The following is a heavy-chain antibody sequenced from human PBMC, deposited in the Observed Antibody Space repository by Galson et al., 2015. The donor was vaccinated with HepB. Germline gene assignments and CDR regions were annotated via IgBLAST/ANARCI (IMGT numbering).Heavy chain of an antibody. CDR3: ARASDGALRFWGWLFPSPRGWFDA. D-gene: IGHD3-3*01. J-gene: IGHJ5*02. Sequence: SVKVSCKASGYTFTNYAMNWVRQAPGQGLEWMGWINTKTGNPTYAQGFTGRFVFSLDTSVSTAYLQISSLKAEDTAVYYCARASDGALRFWGWLFPSPRGWFDAWGQGTLVTVSS. CDR1: GYTFTNYA. CDR2: INTKTGNP. V-gene: IGHV7-4-1*02.